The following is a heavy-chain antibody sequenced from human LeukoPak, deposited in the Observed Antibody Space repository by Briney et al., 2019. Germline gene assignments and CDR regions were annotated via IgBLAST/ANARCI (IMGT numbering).Heavy chain of an antibody. CDR2: INHSGST. CDR3: ARDIAVPGSMDV. V-gene: IGHV4-34*01. D-gene: IGHD6-19*01. Sequence: SETLSLTCAVYGGSFSGYYWSWIRQPPGKGLEWIGEINHSGSTNYNPSLKSRVTISVDTSKNQFSLKLSSVTAADTAVYYCARDIAVPGSMDVWGQGTTVTVSS. CDR1: GGSFSGYY. J-gene: IGHJ6*02.